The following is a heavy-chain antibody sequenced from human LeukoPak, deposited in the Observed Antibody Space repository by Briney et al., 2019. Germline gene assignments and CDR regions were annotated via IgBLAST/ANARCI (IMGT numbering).Heavy chain of an antibody. CDR2: IKPFTGGT. J-gene: IGHJ4*02. CDR3: LRGFDY. CDR1: GYTFTDYY. D-gene: IGHD3-10*01. V-gene: IGHV1-2*06. Sequence: ASVKVSCKASGYTFTDYYLHWVRQAPGQGLEWMGRIKPFTGGTNYAQKFQGRVTLTRDTSISTAHMELSSLTSDDTAVYYCLRGFDYWGQGTLVSVPS.